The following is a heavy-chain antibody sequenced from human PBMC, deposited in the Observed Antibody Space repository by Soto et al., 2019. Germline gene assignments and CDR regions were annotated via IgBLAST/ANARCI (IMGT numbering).Heavy chain of an antibody. CDR3: AKDKPGTTSFDY. V-gene: IGHV3-23*01. Sequence: SLRLSCAASGFSISSNAKYWVRQAPGKGLEWVSGISERGDTTHYADSVKGRFTISRDTSKNTLYLQLNTLRADDTAVYYCAKDKPGTTSFDYWGQGILVTVSS. CDR1: GFSISSNA. D-gene: IGHD1-1*01. J-gene: IGHJ4*02. CDR2: ISERGDTT.